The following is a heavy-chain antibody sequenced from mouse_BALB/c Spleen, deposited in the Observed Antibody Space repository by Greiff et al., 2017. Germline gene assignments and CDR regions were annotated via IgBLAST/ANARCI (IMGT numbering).Heavy chain of an antibody. CDR3: ARGQVRRDAMDY. J-gene: IGHJ4*01. CDR1: GYSITSGYS. CDR2: IHYSGST. D-gene: IGHD2-14*01. Sequence: DVKLQESGPDLVKPSQSLSLTCTVTGYSITSGYSWHWIRQFPGNKLEWMGYIHYSGSTNYNPSLKSRISITRDTSKNQFFLQLNSVTTEDTATYYCARGQVRRDAMDYWGQGTSVTVSS. V-gene: IGHV3-1*02.